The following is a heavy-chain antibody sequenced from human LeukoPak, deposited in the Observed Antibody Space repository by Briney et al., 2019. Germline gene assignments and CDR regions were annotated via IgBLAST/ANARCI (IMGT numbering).Heavy chain of an antibody. CDR2: IIPIFGTA. Sequence: ASVKVSCKASGGTFSSYAISWVRQAPGQGLEWMGGIIPIFGTANYAQKFQGRVTITADKSTSTAYMELSSLRSEDTAVYYCARGDSSFLTKYYYYYMDVWGKGTTVTVSS. D-gene: IGHD6-6*01. CDR1: GGTFSSYA. CDR3: ARGDSSFLTKYYYYYMDV. J-gene: IGHJ6*03. V-gene: IGHV1-69*06.